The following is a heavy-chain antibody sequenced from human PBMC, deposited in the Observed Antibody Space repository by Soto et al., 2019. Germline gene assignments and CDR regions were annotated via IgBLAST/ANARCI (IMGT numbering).Heavy chain of an antibody. CDR1: GYTFTGYY. CDR2: INPNSGGT. V-gene: IGHV1-2*04. D-gene: IGHD6-13*01. CDR3: ARDRRVSYSSSWYYYYYGMDV. Sequence: GASVKVSCKASGYTFTGYYMHWVRQAPGQGLEWMGWINPNSGGTNYAQKFQGWVTMTRDTSISTAYMELSRLRSDDTAVYYCARDRRVSYSSSWYYYYYGMDVWGQGTTVTVSS. J-gene: IGHJ6*02.